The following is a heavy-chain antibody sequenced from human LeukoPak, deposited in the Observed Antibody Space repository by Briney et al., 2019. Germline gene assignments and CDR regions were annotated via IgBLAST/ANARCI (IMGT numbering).Heavy chain of an antibody. Sequence: SETLSLTCAVYGGSLSGYYWSWIRQPPGKGLEWIGEINHSGSTNYNPSLKSRVTISVDTSKNQFSLKLSSVTAADTAVYYCARRRPIVVVPAAIGRYYYYGMDVWGQGTTVTVSS. D-gene: IGHD2-2*01. V-gene: IGHV4-34*01. J-gene: IGHJ6*02. CDR1: GGSLSGYY. CDR3: ARRRPIVVVPAAIGRYYYYGMDV. CDR2: INHSGST.